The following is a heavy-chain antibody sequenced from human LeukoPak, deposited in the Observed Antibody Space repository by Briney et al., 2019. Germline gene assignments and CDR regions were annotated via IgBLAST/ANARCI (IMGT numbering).Heavy chain of an antibody. CDR2: IYTSGST. CDR1: GGSISSYY. D-gene: IGHD4/OR15-4a*01. Sequence: PSETLSLTCTVSGGSISSYYWNWIRQPAGKGLEWIGRIYTSGSTNYNPSLKSRVTMSVDTSKNQFSLKLSSVTAADTAVYYCVLCSTRVADAFDIWGQGTMVTVSS. CDR3: VLCSTRVADAFDI. J-gene: IGHJ3*02. V-gene: IGHV4-4*07.